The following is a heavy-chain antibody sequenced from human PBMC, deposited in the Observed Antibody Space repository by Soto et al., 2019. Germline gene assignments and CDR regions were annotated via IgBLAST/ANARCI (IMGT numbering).Heavy chain of an antibody. V-gene: IGHV3-21*01. CDR1: GFTFRTYY. J-gene: IGHJ4*02. D-gene: IGHD6-6*01. Sequence: EVELVESGGGLVKPGGSLKLSCAASGFTFRTYYMSWVRQAPGKGLEWVSTISAGSSNRYYAPSVKGRFTISRDNAKNSLYLQINSMRAEDTAVYYCSRQYPSSSRHFDHWGQGTLVIVSS. CDR3: SRQYPSSSRHFDH. CDR2: ISAGSSNR.